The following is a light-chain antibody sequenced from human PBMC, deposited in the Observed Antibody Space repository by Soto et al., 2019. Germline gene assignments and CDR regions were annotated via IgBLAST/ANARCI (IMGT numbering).Light chain of an antibody. J-gene: IGKJ1*01. CDR2: KAT. CDR1: QNIGRW. V-gene: IGKV1-5*03. Sequence: DIQMTQSPSTLSASVGDRVTITCRASQNIGRWLAWYQQKPGKAPKLLIYKATSLQSGVPSRFSGSGSGTEFTLTISSLQPDDFATYHCQQYSSYSTFGQGTKVDIK. CDR3: QQYSSYST.